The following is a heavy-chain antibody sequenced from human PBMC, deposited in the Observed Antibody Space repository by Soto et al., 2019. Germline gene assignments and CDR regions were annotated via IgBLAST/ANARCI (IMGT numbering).Heavy chain of an antibody. CDR3: ARRPLSMVRGVKIVGDYYYYYMDV. V-gene: IGHV1-8*01. CDR2: MNPNSGNT. J-gene: IGHJ6*03. CDR1: GYTFTSYD. D-gene: IGHD3-10*01. Sequence: ASVKVSCKASGYTFTSYDINWVRQATGQGLEWMGWMNPNSGNTGYAQKFQGRVTMTRNTSISTAYMELSSLRSEDTAVYYCARRPLSMVRGVKIVGDYYYYYMDVWGKGTTVTVSS.